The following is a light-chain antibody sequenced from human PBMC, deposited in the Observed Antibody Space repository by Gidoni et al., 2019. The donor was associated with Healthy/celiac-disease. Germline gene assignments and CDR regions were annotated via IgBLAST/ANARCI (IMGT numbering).Light chain of an antibody. V-gene: IGKV3-11*01. CDR1: LSVSSY. J-gene: IGKJ2*04. Sequence: IVLTQSPATLSLSPGDIATLSCSDSLSVSSYLACYQQQPGQAPRLLIYDVANRATGIAVRFSGSGCGTDFTLTISSLEPEDFAVDYCQQRRNWPPECSFGQGTKLEIK. CDR3: QQRRNWPPECS. CDR2: DVA.